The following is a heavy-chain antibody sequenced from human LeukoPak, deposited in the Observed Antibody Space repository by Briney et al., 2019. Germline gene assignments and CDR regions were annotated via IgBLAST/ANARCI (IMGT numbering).Heavy chain of an antibody. CDR2: IKQDGSEK. V-gene: IGHV3-7*01. CDR3: ARDSDDILTGYYPN. CDR1: GLTFSSYW. Sequence: PGGSLRLSCAASGLTFSSYWMSWVRQAPGKGLEWVANIKQDGSEKYYVDSVKGRFTISRDNAKNSLYLQMNSLRAEDTAVYYCARDSDDILTGYYPNWGQGTLVTVSS. D-gene: IGHD3-9*01. J-gene: IGHJ4*02.